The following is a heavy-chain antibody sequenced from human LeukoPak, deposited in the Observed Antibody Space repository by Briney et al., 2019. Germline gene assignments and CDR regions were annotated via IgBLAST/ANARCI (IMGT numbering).Heavy chain of an antibody. J-gene: IGHJ4*02. CDR1: GGTFSSYA. CDR3: ARDHYYDSSGYPDY. Sequence: ASVEVSCKASGGTFSSYAISWVRQAPGQGLEWMGRIIPILGIANYAQKFQGRVTITADKSTSTAYMELSSLRSEDTAVYYCARDHYYDSSGYPDYWGQGTLVTVSS. V-gene: IGHV1-69*04. D-gene: IGHD3-22*01. CDR2: IIPILGIA.